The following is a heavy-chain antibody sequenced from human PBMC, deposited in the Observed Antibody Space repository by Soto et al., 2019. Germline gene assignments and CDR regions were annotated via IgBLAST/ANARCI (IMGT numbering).Heavy chain of an antibody. CDR3: ASTTGDNVY. V-gene: IGHV1-69*02. D-gene: IGHD7-27*01. Sequence: QVQLVQSGAEVKKPGSSVKVSCKASGGTFSSYTISWVRQAPGQGLEWMGRIIPILGIANYAQKFQGRVTXXADKSTSTAYRELSSLRSEDTAVYYCASTTGDNVYWGQGTLVTVSS. CDR2: IIPILGIA. CDR1: GGTFSSYT. J-gene: IGHJ4*02.